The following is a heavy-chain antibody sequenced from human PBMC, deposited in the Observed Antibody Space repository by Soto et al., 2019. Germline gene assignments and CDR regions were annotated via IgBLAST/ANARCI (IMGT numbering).Heavy chain of an antibody. J-gene: IGHJ5*02. V-gene: IGHV4-31*03. CDR3: ARKGVPYCDFWSGYYTSWFDP. Sequence: PSETLSLTCTVSGGPISSGGYYWSWIRQHPGKGLEWIGYIYYSGSTYYNPSLKSRVTISVDTSKNQFSLKLSSVTAAYTAVYYCARKGVPYCDFWSGYYTSWFDPWGQGTLVTVSS. CDR1: GGPISSGGYY. CDR2: IYYSGST. D-gene: IGHD3-3*01.